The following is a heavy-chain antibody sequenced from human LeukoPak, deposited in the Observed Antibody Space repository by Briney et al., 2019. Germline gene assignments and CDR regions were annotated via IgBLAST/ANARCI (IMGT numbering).Heavy chain of an antibody. J-gene: IGHJ4*02. CDR1: GGSISSYY. CDR3: ASYYGSGSYPLFNY. Sequence: SETLSLTCTVSGGSISSYYWSWIRQPAGKGLEWIGRIYTSGSTNYNPSLKSRVTMSVDTSKNQFSLKLSSVTAADTAVYYCASYYGSGSYPLFNYWGQGTLVTVSS. V-gene: IGHV4-4*07. D-gene: IGHD3-10*01. CDR2: IYTSGST.